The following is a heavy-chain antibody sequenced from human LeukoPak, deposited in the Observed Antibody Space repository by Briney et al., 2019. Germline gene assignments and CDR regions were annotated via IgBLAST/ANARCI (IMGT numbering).Heavy chain of an antibody. CDR1: GYTFTSYD. CDR2: MNPNSGNT. Sequence: GASVKVSCKASGYTFTSYDISWVRQATGQGLEWMGWMNPNSGNTGYAQKFQGRVTMTRNTSISTAYMELSSLRSEDTAVYYCARAGRIRYDSSGYYYGYWGQGTLVTVSS. V-gene: IGHV1-8*01. CDR3: ARAGRIRYDSSGYYYGY. J-gene: IGHJ4*02. D-gene: IGHD3-22*01.